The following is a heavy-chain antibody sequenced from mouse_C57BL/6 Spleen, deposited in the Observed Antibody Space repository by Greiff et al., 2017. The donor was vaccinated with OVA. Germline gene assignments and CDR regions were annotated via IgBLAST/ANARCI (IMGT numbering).Heavy chain of an antibody. D-gene: IGHD4-1*01. CDR3: ARNLGDWYFDV. J-gene: IGHJ1*03. Sequence: QVQLQQPGAELVKPGASVKLSCKASGYTFTSYWMQWVKQRPGQGLEWIGEIDPSDSYTNYNQKFKGKATLTVDTSSSTAYMQLSSLTSEDSAVYYCARNLGDWYFDVWGTGTTVTVSS. V-gene: IGHV1-50*01. CDR2: IDPSDSYT. CDR1: GYTFTSYW.